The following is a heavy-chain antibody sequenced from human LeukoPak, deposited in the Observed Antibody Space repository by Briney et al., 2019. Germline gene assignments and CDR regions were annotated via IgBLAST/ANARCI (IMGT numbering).Heavy chain of an antibody. Sequence: ASVKVSCKASGYTFTSYGISWVRQAPGQGLEWMGWISAYNGNTNYAQKLQGRVTMTTDTSTSTAYMELRSLRSADTAVYYCARPQAYYYDSSGYDNGGQGTLVTVSS. CDR1: GYTFTSYG. V-gene: IGHV1-18*01. J-gene: IGHJ4*02. D-gene: IGHD3-22*01. CDR2: ISAYNGNT. CDR3: ARPQAYYYDSSGYDN.